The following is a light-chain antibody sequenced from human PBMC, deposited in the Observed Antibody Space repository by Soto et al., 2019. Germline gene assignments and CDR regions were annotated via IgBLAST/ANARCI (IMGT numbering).Light chain of an antibody. J-gene: IGKJ2*02. Sequence: ELVLTQSPATLSLSPGEGATLSCRASQSVSSYLAWYQQKPGQASRLLIYDASNRATGIPARFSGSGSGTDFTLTISSLEPEDFAVYYCQQRSNWPSGTFGQGTKLEIK. V-gene: IGKV3-11*01. CDR3: QQRSNWPSGT. CDR1: QSVSSY. CDR2: DAS.